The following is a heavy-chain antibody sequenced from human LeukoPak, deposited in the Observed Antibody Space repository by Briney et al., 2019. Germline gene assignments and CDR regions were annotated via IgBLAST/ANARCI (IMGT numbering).Heavy chain of an antibody. CDR2: IISKAYGGTT. D-gene: IGHD3-22*01. CDR1: GFTFGDYA. V-gene: IGHV3-49*04. Sequence: GGSLRLSCTASGFTFGDYAMSWVRQAPGKGLEWVGGIISKAYGGTTEYAASVKCRFTISRDDSKSIAYLQMISLTNEATAVYSCTRGGVRYDSSGYAPLDYWGQGTLVTVSS. CDR3: TRGGVRYDSSGYAPLDY. J-gene: IGHJ4*02.